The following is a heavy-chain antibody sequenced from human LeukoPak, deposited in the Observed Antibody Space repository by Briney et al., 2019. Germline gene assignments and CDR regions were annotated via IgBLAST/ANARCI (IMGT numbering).Heavy chain of an antibody. V-gene: IGHV3-53*01. J-gene: IGHJ4*02. Sequence: GGSLRLSCAASGFTVSSNYMSWVRQAPGKGLEWVSVIYSGGSTYYADSVKGRFTISRDNSKNTLYLQMNSLRAEDTAVYYCARVAGRYNFDYWGQGTLVTVSS. D-gene: IGHD3-9*01. CDR2: IYSGGST. CDR3: ARVAGRYNFDY. CDR1: GFTVSSNY.